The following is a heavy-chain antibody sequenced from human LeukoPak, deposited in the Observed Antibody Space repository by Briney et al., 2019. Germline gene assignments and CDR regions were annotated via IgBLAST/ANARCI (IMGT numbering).Heavy chain of an antibody. CDR2: TYYRSKWYS. V-gene: IGHV6-1*01. CDR1: GDSVSSKSAA. D-gene: IGHD6-6*01. Sequence: SQTLSLTCAISGDSVSSKSAAWNWIRQSPSRGLEWLGRTYYRSKWYSDYAVSVKNRISINPDTSKNQFSLQLNSVTPEDTAVYYCARDSFSYSSSSSAFDDWGQGSLVTVSS. J-gene: IGHJ4*02. CDR3: ARDSFSYSSSSSAFDD.